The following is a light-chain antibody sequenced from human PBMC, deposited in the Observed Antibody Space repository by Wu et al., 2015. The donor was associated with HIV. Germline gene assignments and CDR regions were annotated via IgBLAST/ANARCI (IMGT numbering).Light chain of an antibody. CDR3: QQYGGSPPIT. V-gene: IGKV3-20*01. J-gene: IGKJ5*01. CDR1: QSIGRN. Sequence: EIVMTQSPATLSVSPGERATLSCRASQSIGRNLTWYQQKPGQAPRLLIYGASNRATGIPDRFSGSGSGTDFTLTISRLEPEDFAVFYCQQYGGSPPITFGQGTRLEIK. CDR2: GAS.